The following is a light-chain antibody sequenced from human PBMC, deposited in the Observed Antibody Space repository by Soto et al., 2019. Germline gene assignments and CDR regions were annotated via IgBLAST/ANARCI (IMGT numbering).Light chain of an antibody. CDR1: SSDVGSYNL. V-gene: IGLV2-14*02. CDR2: EGS. CDR3: SSLTTRFTYV. J-gene: IGLJ1*01. Sequence: SVLTQPASVSGSPGQSITISCTGTSSDVGSYNLVSWYQHHPGNTPKLMIYEGSRRPSGVSDRFSGSKSGNTASLTISGLQAEDEADYYCSSLTTRFTYVFGTGTKVTVL.